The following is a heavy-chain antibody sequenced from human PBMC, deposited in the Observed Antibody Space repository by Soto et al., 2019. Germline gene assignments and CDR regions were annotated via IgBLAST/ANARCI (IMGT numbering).Heavy chain of an antibody. D-gene: IGHD5-12*01. CDR2: ISNSGNTK. J-gene: IGHJ5*02. V-gene: IGHV3-11*01. CDR3: ARERSCSGNSCYKLRFDP. CDR1: GFTFSASY. Sequence: QVQLVESGGDVVQPGGSLRLSCAASGFTFSASYMTWIRQAPGRGLEWVSYISNSGNTKEYADSVRGRFTISRDNAKNSVHLQMDRLRAEVTAVYYCARERSCSGNSCYKLRFDPWGQGTRVIVSS.